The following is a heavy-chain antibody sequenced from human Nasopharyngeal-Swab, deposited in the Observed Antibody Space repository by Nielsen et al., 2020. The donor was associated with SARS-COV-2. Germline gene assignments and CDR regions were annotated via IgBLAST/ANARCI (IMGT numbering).Heavy chain of an antibody. J-gene: IGHJ5*02. CDR2: IIPIFGTA. V-gene: IGHV1-69*06. CDR1: LGTFSRYS. Sequence: SVKVSCKASLGTFSRYSISWVRQAPGQGLEWMGGIIPIFGTANYAQKFQGRVTITSDKSTSTAYMELSSLRSEDTDVYYCARSPLTGIDRRSLNPWGQGTLVTVSS. CDR3: ARSPLTGIDRRSLNP. D-gene: IGHD1-14*01.